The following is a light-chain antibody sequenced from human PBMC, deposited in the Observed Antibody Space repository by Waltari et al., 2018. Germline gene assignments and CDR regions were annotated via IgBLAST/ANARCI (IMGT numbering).Light chain of an antibody. CDR2: ENT. Sequence: QSVLTQPPSVSAAPGQRVTISCSGGSPNVGNNSVSWYRQFPGTAPKPLIYENTERPSGIPGRFSGSKSGTSATLDITGLQAGDEADYYCGTWDSSLSGAVFGGGTHLTVL. J-gene: IGLJ7*01. CDR3: GTWDSSLSGAV. CDR1: SPNVGNNS. V-gene: IGLV1-51*02.